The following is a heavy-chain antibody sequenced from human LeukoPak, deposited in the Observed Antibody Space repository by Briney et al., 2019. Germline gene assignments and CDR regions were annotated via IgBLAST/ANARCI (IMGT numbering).Heavy chain of an antibody. J-gene: IGHJ4*02. D-gene: IGHD5-24*01. Sequence: GSPRLSCVVSGFNSEDHAMHWVRQAPGKGLEWVANIKQDGSKKSYVDSVKGRFTISRDNAKNSLYLQMNSLRAEDTAIYYCTRVGYIDEGIDYWGQGTLVTVSS. CDR3: TRVGYIDEGIDY. CDR2: IKQDGSKK. CDR1: GFNSEDHA. V-gene: IGHV3-7*04.